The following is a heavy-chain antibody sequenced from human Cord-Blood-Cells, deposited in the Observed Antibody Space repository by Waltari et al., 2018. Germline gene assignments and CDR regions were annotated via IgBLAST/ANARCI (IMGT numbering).Heavy chain of an antibody. CDR1: GGTFSSYA. D-gene: IGHD2-21*01. CDR3: ASPRGYCGGDCYYAFDI. J-gene: IGHJ3*02. V-gene: IGHV1-69*01. Sequence: QVQLVQSGAEVKKPGSSVKVSCKASGGTFSSYAISWVRQAPGPGLEWMGGIIPIFGTANYAQKFQGRVTITADESTSTAYMELSSLRSEDTAVYYCASPRGYCGGDCYYAFDIWGQGTMVTVSS. CDR2: IIPIFGTA.